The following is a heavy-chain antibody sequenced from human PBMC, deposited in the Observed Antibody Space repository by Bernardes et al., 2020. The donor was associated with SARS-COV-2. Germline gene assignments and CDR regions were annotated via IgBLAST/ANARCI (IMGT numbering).Heavy chain of an antibody. D-gene: IGHD3-22*01. Sequence: GESLKISCKGSGYSFTSYWISWVRQMPGKGLEWMGRIDPSDSYTNYSPSFQGHVTISADKSISTAYLQWSSLKASDTAMYYCARVRFPSITMIVGFDPWGQGTLVTVSS. CDR3: ARVRFPSITMIVGFDP. V-gene: IGHV5-10-1*01. J-gene: IGHJ5*02. CDR2: IDPSDSYT. CDR1: GYSFTSYW.